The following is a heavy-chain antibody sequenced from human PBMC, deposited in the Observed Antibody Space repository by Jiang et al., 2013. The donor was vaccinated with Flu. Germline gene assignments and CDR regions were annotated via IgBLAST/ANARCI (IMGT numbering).Heavy chain of an antibody. J-gene: IGHJ4*02. Sequence: QSGSELKNPGASVKVSCKASGYTFTTYAMNWVRQAPGQGLEWMGWINTISGNPTYAQGFTGRFVFSLDTSVSTAYLQINSLKAEDTAIYYCARWDCTSTSCSYYFDYWGQGTLVTVSS. CDR2: INTISGNP. D-gene: IGHD2-2*01. V-gene: IGHV7-4-1*02. CDR1: GYTFTTYA. CDR3: ARWDCTSTSCSYYFDY.